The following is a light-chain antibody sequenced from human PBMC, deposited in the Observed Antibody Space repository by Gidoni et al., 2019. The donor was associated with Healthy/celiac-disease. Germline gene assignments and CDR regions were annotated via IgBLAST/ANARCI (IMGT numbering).Light chain of an antibody. CDR1: QSISSW. Sequence: DIQMTQSPSTPSASAGDRVTITCRASQSISSWLAWYQQKPGKAPKLLIYKASSLESGVPSRFSGSGSGTEFTLTISSLQPDDFATYYCQQYNSYLITFGQGTRLEIK. CDR3: QQYNSYLIT. J-gene: IGKJ5*01. V-gene: IGKV1-5*03. CDR2: KAS.